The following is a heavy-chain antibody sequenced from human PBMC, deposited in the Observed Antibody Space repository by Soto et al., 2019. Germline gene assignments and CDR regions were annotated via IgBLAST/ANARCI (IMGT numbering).Heavy chain of an antibody. V-gene: IGHV4-59*01. CDR2: IYYSGST. CDR3: ARYYDSSGILTH. Sequence: ETLSLTCTVSGGSISSYYWSWIRQPPGKGLEWIGYIYYSGSTNYNPSLKSRVTISVDTSKNQFSLKLSSVTAADTAVYYCARYYDSSGILTHWGQGTLVTAPQ. J-gene: IGHJ4*02. CDR1: GGSISSYY. D-gene: IGHD3-22*01.